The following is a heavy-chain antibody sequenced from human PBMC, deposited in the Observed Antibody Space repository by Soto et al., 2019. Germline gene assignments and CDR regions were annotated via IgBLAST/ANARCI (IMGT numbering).Heavy chain of an antibody. CDR1: GYTFTSYG. CDR2: ISAYNGNT. Sequence: QVQLVQSGAEVKKPGASVKVSCKASGYTFTSYGISWVRQAPGQGREWMGWISAYNGNTNYAQKLQGRVTMTTDTSTSRVYMELRSLRSDDTAVYYCARDPGDIVVVVAASHFDYWGQGTLVTVSS. V-gene: IGHV1-18*01. J-gene: IGHJ4*02. D-gene: IGHD2-15*01. CDR3: ARDPGDIVVVVAASHFDY.